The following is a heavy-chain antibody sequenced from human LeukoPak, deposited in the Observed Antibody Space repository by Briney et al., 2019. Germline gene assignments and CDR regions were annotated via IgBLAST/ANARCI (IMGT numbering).Heavy chain of an antibody. CDR1: GGTFSNYA. Sequence: ASVKVSCKASGGTFSNYAIDWVRQAPGQGLEWMGGIIPIFGTPNYAQKFQGRVTITADESTSTAYMELSSLRPDDTAVYSCARGVTARGFYYYMDIWGNGTTVTISS. J-gene: IGHJ6*03. V-gene: IGHV1-69*13. CDR3: ARGVTARGFYYYMDI. CDR2: IIPIFGTP. D-gene: IGHD2-21*02.